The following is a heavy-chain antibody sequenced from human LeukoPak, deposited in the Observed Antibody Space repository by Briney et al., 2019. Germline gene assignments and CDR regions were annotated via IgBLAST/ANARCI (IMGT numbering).Heavy chain of an antibody. CDR2: IYWNDDK. D-gene: IGHD4-17*01. Sequence: SGPTLVNPTQTLTLTYTFSGFSLSTSGVGVGWIRQPPGKALEWLALIYWNDDKRYSPSLKSRLTITKDTSKNQVVLTMTNMDPVDTATYYCAHIQPTSDAATVSSYYFDYWGQGTLVTVSS. V-gene: IGHV2-5*01. CDR3: AHIQPTSDAATVSSYYFDY. J-gene: IGHJ4*02. CDR1: GFSLSTSGVG.